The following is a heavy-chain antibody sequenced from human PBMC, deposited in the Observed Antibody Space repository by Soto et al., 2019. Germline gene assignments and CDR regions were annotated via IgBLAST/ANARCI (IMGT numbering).Heavy chain of an antibody. J-gene: IGHJ4*02. CDR2: IYYSGRT. D-gene: IGHD6-13*01. CDR1: GGSISSGGYF. Sequence: LSLTCTVSGGSISSGGYFWSWVRQHPGKGLEWIGNIYYSGRTYYNPSLKSRVTISVDTSKNQFSLNLSSVTAADTAVYYCARFAKEENPKVGSWYYFDYWRQGTRVTVSS. V-gene: IGHV4-31*03. CDR3: ARFAKEENPKVGSWYYFDY.